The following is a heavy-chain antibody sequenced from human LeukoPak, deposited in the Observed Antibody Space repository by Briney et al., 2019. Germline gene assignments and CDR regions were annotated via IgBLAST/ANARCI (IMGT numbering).Heavy chain of an antibody. Sequence: ASVKVSCKASGYTFTGYYMHWVRQAPGQGLEWMGWINPNSGGTTYAQKFQGRVTMTRDTSISTAYMELSRLRSDDTAVYYCAREMLTIARLYYYGMDVWGQGTTVTVSS. J-gene: IGHJ6*02. CDR1: GYTFTGYY. D-gene: IGHD1-1*01. CDR2: INPNSGGT. CDR3: AREMLTIARLYYYGMDV. V-gene: IGHV1-2*02.